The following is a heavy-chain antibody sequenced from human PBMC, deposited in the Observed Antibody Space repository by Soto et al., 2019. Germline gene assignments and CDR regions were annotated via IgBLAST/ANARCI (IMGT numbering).Heavy chain of an antibody. J-gene: IGHJ5*02. CDR1: GGSITSGGYY. CDR2: IYYSGST. CDR3: ARSVTP. Sequence: QVQLQESGPGLVKPSQTLYLTCTVSGGSITSGGYYWIWTRHHPGKGLEWIGYIYYSGSTYYNPSLKRRVTISVAPSKNQSSLKLSSVTAADTAVYYFARSVTPWGQGTLVTVS. V-gene: IGHV4-31*03. D-gene: IGHD3-10*01.